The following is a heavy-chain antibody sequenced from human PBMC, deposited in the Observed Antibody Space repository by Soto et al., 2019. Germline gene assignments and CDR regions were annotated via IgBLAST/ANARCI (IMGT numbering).Heavy chain of an antibody. CDR2: INPNSGGT. J-gene: IGHJ6*02. Sequence: GASVKVSCKASGYTFTDYYMHWVRQAPGQGLEWMGWINPNSGGTNYAQKFQGRVTMTRDTSISTAYMELSRLRSEDTAVYYCARDQSPSSGWPGMDVWGQGTTVTVSS. D-gene: IGHD6-19*01. CDR1: GYTFTDYY. CDR3: ARDQSPSSGWPGMDV. V-gene: IGHV1-2*02.